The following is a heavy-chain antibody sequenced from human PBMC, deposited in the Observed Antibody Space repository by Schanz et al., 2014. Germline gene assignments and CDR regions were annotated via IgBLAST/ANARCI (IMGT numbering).Heavy chain of an antibody. Sequence: AQVVESGGGLVKPGGSLRLSCAASGFTFSSYGMHWVRQAPGKGLEWVAIISYDGSNKYYADSVKGRIIISRDNSKNTPYQIMNSLRAEDTAVYFCSKEMFYFGSRPGMDVWGQGTTVTVSS. D-gene: IGHD3-10*01. J-gene: IGHJ6*02. CDR3: SKEMFYFGSRPGMDV. CDR1: GFTFSSYG. V-gene: IGHV3-30*18. CDR2: ISYDGSNK.